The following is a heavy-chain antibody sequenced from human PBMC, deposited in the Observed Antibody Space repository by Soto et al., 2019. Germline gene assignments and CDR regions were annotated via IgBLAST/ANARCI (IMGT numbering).Heavy chain of an antibody. Sequence: GASVKVSCKASGYTFTSYYMHWVRQAPGQGLEWMGIINPSGGSTSYAQKFQGRVTMTRDTSTSTVYMELSSLRSEDTAVYYCARGYTMVRGVIHENWFDPWGQGTLVTSPQ. CDR2: INPSGGST. CDR3: ARGYTMVRGVIHENWFDP. D-gene: IGHD3-10*01. CDR1: GYTFTSYY. V-gene: IGHV1-46*03. J-gene: IGHJ5*02.